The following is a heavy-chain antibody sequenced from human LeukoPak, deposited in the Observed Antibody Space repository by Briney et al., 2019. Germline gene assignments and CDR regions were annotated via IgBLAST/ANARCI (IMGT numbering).Heavy chain of an antibody. J-gene: IGHJ4*02. V-gene: IGHV3-33*06. D-gene: IGHD3-10*01. CDR1: GFTFSSYG. Sequence: GGSLRLSCAASGFTFSSYGMHWVRPAPGRGLEWVAVIWYDGSNKYYADSVKGRFTISRDNSKNTLYLQMNSLRAEDTAVYYCAKDWDYGSGSYEGPHYWGQGTLVTVSS. CDR2: IWYDGSNK. CDR3: AKDWDYGSGSYEGPHY.